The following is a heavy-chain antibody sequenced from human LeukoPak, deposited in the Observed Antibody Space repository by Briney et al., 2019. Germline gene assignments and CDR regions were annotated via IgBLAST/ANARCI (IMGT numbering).Heavy chain of an antibody. Sequence: GGSLRLSCEASGFTFRRHAMSWVRQAPGKGLEWVSAISGSGGSTYYADSVKGRFTISRDNSKNTLYLQMNSLRAEDTAVYYCARGGDIVVVPAATFDYWGQGTLVTVSS. CDR2: ISGSGGST. D-gene: IGHD2-2*01. J-gene: IGHJ4*02. CDR1: GFTFRRHA. V-gene: IGHV3-23*01. CDR3: ARGGDIVVVPAATFDY.